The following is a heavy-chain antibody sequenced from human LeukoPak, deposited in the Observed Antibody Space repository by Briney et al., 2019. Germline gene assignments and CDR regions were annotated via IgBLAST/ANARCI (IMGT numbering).Heavy chain of an antibody. J-gene: IGHJ4*02. CDR3: QKPAYEILTGYSNFDY. Sequence: SETLSLTCAVYGGSFSGYYWSWNRQPPGKGLEWIGEINHSGSTNYNPSLKSRVTISVDTSKNQFSLKLSSVTAADTAFFYRQKPAYEILTGYSNFDYWGQGTLVTVSS. D-gene: IGHD3-9*01. CDR1: GGSFSGYY. CDR2: INHSGST. V-gene: IGHV4-34*01.